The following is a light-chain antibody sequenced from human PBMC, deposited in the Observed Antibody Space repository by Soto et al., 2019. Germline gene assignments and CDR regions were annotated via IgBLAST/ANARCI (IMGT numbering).Light chain of an antibody. Sequence: IQMTQSPSSLSVSIGDRVTITCRASQSISTYLNWYEQKPGKAPNLLIYGASTLQSGVPSRFSGGGSGTYFTLTISGLQPEDFGSYYCQQSYTSPVTFGGGTKVDIK. CDR3: QQSYTSPVT. CDR2: GAS. V-gene: IGKV1-39*01. CDR1: QSISTY. J-gene: IGKJ4*01.